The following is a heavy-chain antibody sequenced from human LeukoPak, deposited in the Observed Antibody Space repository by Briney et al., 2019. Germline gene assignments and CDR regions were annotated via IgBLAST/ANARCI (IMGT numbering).Heavy chain of an antibody. V-gene: IGHV3-23*01. CDR2: MSGSGGST. D-gene: IGHD2-21*02. CDR3: AKSHHVTALDY. J-gene: IGHJ4*02. Sequence: TGGSLRLSCAASGFTFSHYGMTWVGQAAGKGLEGGSAMSGSGGSTYYAGSVKGRVTISREKSKNTLYLQMNSLRADDTAVYYCAKSHHVTALDYWGQGTLVTVSS. CDR1: GFTFSHYG.